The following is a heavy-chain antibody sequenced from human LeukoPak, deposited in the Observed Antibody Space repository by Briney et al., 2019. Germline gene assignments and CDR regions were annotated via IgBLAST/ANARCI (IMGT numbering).Heavy chain of an antibody. CDR2: FNPNSGGS. J-gene: IGHJ6*02. CDR1: GYTFTDYY. V-gene: IGHV1-2*02. D-gene: IGHD3-3*01. Sequence: ASVKVSCKASGYTFTDYYIQWVRQAPGQGLEWMGWFNPNSGGSDYAQKFQGRVTMTGDTSISSGYMELRSLRSDDTAVYYCARGSGLRFLEWLSFGAGGMDVWGQGTTVTVSS. CDR3: ARGSGLRFLEWLSFGAGGMDV.